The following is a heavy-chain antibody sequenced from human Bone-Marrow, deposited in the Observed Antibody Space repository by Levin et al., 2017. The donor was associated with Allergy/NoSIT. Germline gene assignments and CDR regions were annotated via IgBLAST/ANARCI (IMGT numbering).Heavy chain of an antibody. J-gene: IGHJ5*01. CDR1: GFSVNSYG. D-gene: IGHD1-1*01. CDR3: AKWNGYGDS. CDR2: VDGGGKT. Sequence: GESLKISCAASGFSVNSYGATWVRQAPGKGLEWVSGVDGGGKTHYADSVKGRFTVSRDNSKNMVYLQMNSLRAEDTAVYYCAKWNGYGDSWGQGTLVTVSS. V-gene: IGHV3-23*01.